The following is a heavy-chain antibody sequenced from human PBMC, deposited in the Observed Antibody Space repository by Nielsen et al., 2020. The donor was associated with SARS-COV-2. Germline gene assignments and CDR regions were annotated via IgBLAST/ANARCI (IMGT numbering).Heavy chain of an antibody. CDR1: GFTFNIYA. CDR3: AKDDVVRGDAFDI. D-gene: IGHD3-10*01. J-gene: IGHJ3*02. CDR2: ISARGGGT. Sequence: GGSLRLSCAASGFTFNIYAMAWVRRAPGRGLQWVTAISARGGGTSYTDSVKGRFSISRDNSKNTLYLQMHSLRVEDTAVYYCAKDDVVRGDAFDIWGPGTMVTVSS. V-gene: IGHV3-23*01.